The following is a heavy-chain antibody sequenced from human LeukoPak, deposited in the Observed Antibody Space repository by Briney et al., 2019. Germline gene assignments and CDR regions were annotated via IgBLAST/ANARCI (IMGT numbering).Heavy chain of an antibody. Sequence: PGGSLRLSCAASGFTFSSYAMSWVRQAPGKGLEWVSAISGSGGSTYYADSVKGRFTISRDNSRNTLYLQMNSLRAEDTAVFYCARDMGYMTMGYIYGPFKYYFDYWGQGTLVTVSS. CDR1: GFTFSSYA. CDR3: ARDMGYMTMGYIYGPFKYYFDY. CDR2: ISGSGGST. V-gene: IGHV3-23*01. D-gene: IGHD5-18*01. J-gene: IGHJ4*02.